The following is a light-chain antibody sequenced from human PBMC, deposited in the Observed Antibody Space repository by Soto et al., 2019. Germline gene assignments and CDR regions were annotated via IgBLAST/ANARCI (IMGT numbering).Light chain of an antibody. CDR1: QTVDTW. Sequence: DIQMTQFPSTRPASVGDTVTITCRASQTVDTWLAWYQQKPGKAPSLLIYRASSLESGVPSRFSGSGSGTDFTLTIIRLEPEDFAVYYCQQYGSSRWTFGQGTKVEIK. CDR3: QQYGSSRWT. V-gene: IGKV1-5*03. J-gene: IGKJ1*01. CDR2: RAS.